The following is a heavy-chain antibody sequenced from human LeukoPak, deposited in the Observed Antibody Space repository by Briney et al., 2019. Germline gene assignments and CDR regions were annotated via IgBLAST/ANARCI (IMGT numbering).Heavy chain of an antibody. J-gene: IGHJ4*02. D-gene: IGHD6-13*01. CDR1: GFTFSSYW. CDR3: ARDLVSSWYWDY. CDR2: INSDGSST. V-gene: IGHV3-74*01. Sequence: PGGSLRFSCAASGFTFSSYWMHWVRHAPGKGLVWVSRINSDGSSTSYADSVKGRFTISRDNAKNTLHLQMNSLRAEDTAVYYCARDLVSSWYWDYWGQGTLVTVSS.